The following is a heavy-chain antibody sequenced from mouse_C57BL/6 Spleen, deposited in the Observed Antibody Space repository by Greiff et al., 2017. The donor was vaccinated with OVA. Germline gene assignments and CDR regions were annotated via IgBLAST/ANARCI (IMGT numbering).Heavy chain of an antibody. V-gene: IGHV1-53*01. D-gene: IGHD2-3*01. CDR1: GYTFTSYW. J-gene: IGHJ3*01. CDR3: ARAGDDYCWLSY. Sequence: QVQLQQPGPELVKPGASVKLSCKASGYTFTSYWMHWVKQRPGQGLEWIGNIIPSNGGTNYNEKFKSKATLTVDKSSSTAYMQLSSLPSEDSAVKYCARAGDDYCWLSYWGQGTLVTVSA. CDR2: IIPSNGGT.